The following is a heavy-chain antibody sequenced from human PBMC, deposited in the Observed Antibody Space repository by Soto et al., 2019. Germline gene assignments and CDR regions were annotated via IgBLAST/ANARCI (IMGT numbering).Heavy chain of an antibody. CDR3: ARSPSYENSFDY. D-gene: IGHD6-6*01. CDR1: GYTFTTYY. V-gene: IGHV1-46*01. Sequence: QVQLVQSGAEVKKPGASVKVSCKTSGYTFTTYYMHWVRQAPGQGLEWMGVINPSDGSTSYAQKFQGRVTITRDTSTSTAYMELSSLRSEDTAVYYCARSPSYENSFDYWGQGTLVTVSS. J-gene: IGHJ4*02. CDR2: INPSDGST.